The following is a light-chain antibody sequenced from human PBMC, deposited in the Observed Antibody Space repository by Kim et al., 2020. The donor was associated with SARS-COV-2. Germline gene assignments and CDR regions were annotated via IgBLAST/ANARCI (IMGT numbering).Light chain of an antibody. V-gene: IGKV3-20*01. J-gene: IGKJ2*01. CDR1: QSVSSFY. CDR2: GAS. CDR3: QQYGSSPPMYT. Sequence: EIVLTQSPGTLSLSPGERATLSCRTSQSVSSFYLAWYQQKPGQAPRLLIYGASNRATGIPDRFSGSGSGTDFTLTISRLEPEDFALYYCQQYGSSPPMYTFGQGTKLEIK.